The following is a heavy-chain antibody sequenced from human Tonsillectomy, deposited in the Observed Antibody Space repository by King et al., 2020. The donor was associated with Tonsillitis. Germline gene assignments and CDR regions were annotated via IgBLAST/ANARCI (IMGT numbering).Heavy chain of an antibody. J-gene: IGHJ5*02. CDR3: ARQYDFWSGYRINWFDP. D-gene: IGHD3-3*01. CDR1: GGSINNNY. V-gene: IGHV4-59*01. Sequence: VQLQESGPGLEKPSETLSLTCTVSGGSINNNYWSWIRQPPGKGLEWIGFIYYSGSTNYNPSLKSRVTISIDTSKNQFSLKLSSVTAADTAVYYCARQYDFWSGYRINWFDPWGQGTLVTVSS. CDR2: IYYSGST.